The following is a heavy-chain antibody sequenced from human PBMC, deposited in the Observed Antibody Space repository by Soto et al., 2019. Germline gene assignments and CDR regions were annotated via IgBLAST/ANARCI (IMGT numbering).Heavy chain of an antibody. V-gene: IGHV5-51*01. D-gene: IGHD4-17*01. Sequence: GESLKISCKGSGYRFTSYWIGWVRQMPGKGLEWMGIIYPGDSDTRYSPSFQGQVTISADKSISTAYLQWSSLKASDTAMYYCARHKVEMTTVTTRYYYGMDVWGQGTTVTVSS. J-gene: IGHJ6*02. CDR2: IYPGDSDT. CDR3: ARHKVEMTTVTTRYYYGMDV. CDR1: GYRFTSYW.